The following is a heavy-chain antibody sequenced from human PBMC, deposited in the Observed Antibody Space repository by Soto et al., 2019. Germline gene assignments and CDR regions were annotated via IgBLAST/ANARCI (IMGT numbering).Heavy chain of an antibody. V-gene: IGHV3-48*01. J-gene: IGHJ6*01. CDR3: VRQGIGFLHGLVDV. CDR2: ISSSSTI. CDR1: GFTFSSYS. Sequence: GGSLRLSCAASGFTFSSYSMNWVRQAPGKGLEWVSYISSSSTIYYADSVKGRFTISRDNSKNTLNLQMNSLRAEDTAVYYCVRQGIGFLHGLVDVWGQGTTVTVSS. D-gene: IGHD3-10*01.